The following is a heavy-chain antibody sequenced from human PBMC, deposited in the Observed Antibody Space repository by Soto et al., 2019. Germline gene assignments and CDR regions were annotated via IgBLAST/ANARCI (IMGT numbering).Heavy chain of an antibody. Sequence: ASVKVSCKASGYSFTNYGISWVRQAPGQGLEWMGWINAGNGNTKYSQKFQGRVTITRDTSASTAYMELSSLRSEDTAVYYCARDLEVETYYDFWSGYSPFDYWGQGTLVTVSS. V-gene: IGHV1-3*01. CDR3: ARDLEVETYYDFWSGYSPFDY. D-gene: IGHD3-3*01. J-gene: IGHJ4*02. CDR1: GYSFTNYG. CDR2: INAGNGNT.